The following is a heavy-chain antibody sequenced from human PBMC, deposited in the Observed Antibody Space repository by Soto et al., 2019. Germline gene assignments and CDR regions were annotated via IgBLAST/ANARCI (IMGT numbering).Heavy chain of an antibody. V-gene: IGHV4-34*01. CDR3: ARVQRVAVSAYYYYYYGMDV. CDR1: GGSFIGYY. Sequence: PSETLSLTCAFYGGSFIGYYWSWIRQPPGKGLEWIGEINHSGSTNYNPSLKSRVTISVDTSKNQFSLKLSSVTAADTAVYYCARVQRVAVSAYYYYYYGMDVWGQGTTVTVSS. CDR2: INHSGST. D-gene: IGHD6-19*01. J-gene: IGHJ6*02.